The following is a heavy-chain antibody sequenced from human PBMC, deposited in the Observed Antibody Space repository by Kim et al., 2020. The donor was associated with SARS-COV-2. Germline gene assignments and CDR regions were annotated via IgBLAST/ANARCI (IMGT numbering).Heavy chain of an antibody. D-gene: IGHD5-18*01. CDR1: GGSISSYY. CDR3: ARDLQLWLSAFDI. Sequence: SETLSLTCTVSGGSISSYYWSWIRQPPGKGLEWIGYIYYSGSTNYNPSLKSRVTISVDTSKNQFSLKLSSVTAADTAVYYCARDLQLWLSAFDIWGQGTMVTVSS. V-gene: IGHV4-59*01. CDR2: IYYSGST. J-gene: IGHJ3*02.